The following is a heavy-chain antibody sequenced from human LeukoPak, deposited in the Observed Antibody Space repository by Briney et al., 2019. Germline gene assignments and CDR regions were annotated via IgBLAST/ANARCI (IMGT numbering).Heavy chain of an antibody. Sequence: ASVKVSCKVSGYTLTELSMHWVRQAPGKGLEWMGGFDPEDGETIYAQKFQGRVTMTEDTSTDTAYMELSRLRSEDTAVYYCATDRRAYGVNWYFDLWGRGTLVTVSS. D-gene: IGHD4-17*01. J-gene: IGHJ2*01. CDR2: FDPEDGET. CDR1: GYTLTELS. V-gene: IGHV1-24*01. CDR3: ATDRRAYGVNWYFDL.